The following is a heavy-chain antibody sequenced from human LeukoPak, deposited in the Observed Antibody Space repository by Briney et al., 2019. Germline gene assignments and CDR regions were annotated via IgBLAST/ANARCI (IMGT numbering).Heavy chain of an antibody. V-gene: IGHV4-59*01. CDR1: GASISSYY. Sequence: SETLSLTCTVSGASISSYYWSWIRQPPGKGLEWIGCIYYSGYTNYNPSLKSRVTISVDTSKNQFSLKVRSVTAADTAVYYCARDPGPYRTTTSCYVDYWGQRTLATVSS. D-gene: IGHD2-2*01. CDR2: IYYSGYT. J-gene: IGHJ4*02. CDR3: ARDPGPYRTTTSCYVDY.